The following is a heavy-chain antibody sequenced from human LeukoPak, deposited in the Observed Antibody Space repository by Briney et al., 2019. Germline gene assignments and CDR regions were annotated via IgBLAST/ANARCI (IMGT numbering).Heavy chain of an antibody. CDR1: GFTFSTYS. CDR2: ISSGSSYI. V-gene: IGHV3-21*01. D-gene: IGHD4-17*01. CDR3: ASIYGDHAVDF. Sequence: GGSLRLSCAASGFTFSTYSMNWVRQAPGKGLEWVSSISSGSSYISYADSVKGRFTVSRDNAKNSLYLQMNSLRAEDTAVYYCASIYGDHAVDFWGQGTLVTVCS. J-gene: IGHJ4*02.